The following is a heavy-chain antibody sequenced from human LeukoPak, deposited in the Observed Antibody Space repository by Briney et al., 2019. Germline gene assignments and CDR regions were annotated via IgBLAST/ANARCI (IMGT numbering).Heavy chain of an antibody. Sequence: SSETLSLTCTVSGGSISSSSYYWGWIRQPPGKGLEWIGSIYYSGSTYYNPSLKSRVTISVDTSKNQFSLKLSSVTAADTAVYYCARDLGLAAGEYWGQGTLVTVSS. V-gene: IGHV4-39*07. CDR3: ARDLGLAAGEY. CDR1: GGSISSSSYY. J-gene: IGHJ4*02. D-gene: IGHD6-13*01. CDR2: IYYSGST.